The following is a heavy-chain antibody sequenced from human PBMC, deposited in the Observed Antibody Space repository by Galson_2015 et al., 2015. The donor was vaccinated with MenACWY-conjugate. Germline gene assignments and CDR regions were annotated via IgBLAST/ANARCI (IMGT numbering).Heavy chain of an antibody. CDR2: ISAYNGNT. V-gene: IGHV1-18*01. CDR1: GYTFPSYG. CDR3: ARGLYSYGTVNVYY. D-gene: IGHD5-18*01. J-gene: IGHJ4*02. Sequence: QSGAEVKKPGASVQVSFKASGYTFPSYGISWVRQAPGQGLEWMGWISAYNGNTNYAQKHQGRVTMTTDKSTSTDYMELSSRRSEDTAVYYGARGLYSYGTVNVYYWGQGTLVTVSS.